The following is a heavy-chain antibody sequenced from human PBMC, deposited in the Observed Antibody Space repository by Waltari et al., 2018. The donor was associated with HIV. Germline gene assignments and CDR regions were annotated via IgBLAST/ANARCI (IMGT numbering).Heavy chain of an antibody. CDR3: ARGADIVVVVAATKLDAFDI. CDR2: IYYSGST. Sequence: QVQLQESGPGLVKPSETLSLTCTVSGGSISSSYWSWIRQPPGKGLEWIGYIYYSGSTNYNPSLKSRVTISVDTSKNQFSLKLSSVTAADTAVYYCARGADIVVVVAATKLDAFDIWGQGTMVTVSS. V-gene: IGHV4-59*01. D-gene: IGHD2-15*01. CDR1: GGSISSSY. J-gene: IGHJ3*02.